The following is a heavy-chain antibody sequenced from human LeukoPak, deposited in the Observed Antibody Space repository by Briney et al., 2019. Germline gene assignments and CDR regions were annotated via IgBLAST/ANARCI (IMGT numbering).Heavy chain of an antibody. Sequence: GGSLRLFCAASGFTFSNYGMHWVRQAPGKGLEWVAFIRYDGSNKYYADSVKGRFTISRDNSKNTLYLQMNSLRAEDTAVYYCVKSAKGYYDSTAYYEGWGQGTLVTVSS. CDR2: IRYDGSNK. J-gene: IGHJ4*02. D-gene: IGHD3-22*01. V-gene: IGHV3-30*02. CDR1: GFTFSNYG. CDR3: VKSAKGYYDSTAYYEG.